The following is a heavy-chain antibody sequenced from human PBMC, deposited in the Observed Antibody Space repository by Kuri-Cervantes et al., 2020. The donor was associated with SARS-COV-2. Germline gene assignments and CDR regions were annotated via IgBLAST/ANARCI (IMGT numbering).Heavy chain of an antibody. CDR3: VKGYCSSTSCYRGGY. V-gene: IGHV3-64D*08. CDR1: GFTFSSYA. CDR2: ISSNGGST. D-gene: IGHD2-2*02. J-gene: IGHJ4*02. Sequence: GESLKISCSASGFTFSSYAMHWVRQAPGKGLEYVSAISSNGGSTYYADSVKGRSTISRDNSKNTLYLQMSSLRAEDTAVYYCVKGYCSSTSCYRGGYWGQGTLVTVSS.